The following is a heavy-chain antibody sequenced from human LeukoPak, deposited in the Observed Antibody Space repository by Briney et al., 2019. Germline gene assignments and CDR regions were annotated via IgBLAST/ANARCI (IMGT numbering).Heavy chain of an antibody. CDR3: ARVGSGSIHFDY. J-gene: IGHJ4*02. V-gene: IGHV3-33*01. CDR1: GFTFSSYG. Sequence: PGGSLRLSCAASGFTFSSYGMHWVRQAPGKGLEWVAVMWYDGSNKYYADSVKGRFTISRDNSKNTLYLQMNSLRAEDTAVYYCARVGSGSIHFDYWGQGTLVTVSS. D-gene: IGHD3-10*01. CDR2: MWYDGSNK.